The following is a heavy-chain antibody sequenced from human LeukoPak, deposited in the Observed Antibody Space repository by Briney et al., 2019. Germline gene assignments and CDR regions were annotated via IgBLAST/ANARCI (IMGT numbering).Heavy chain of an antibody. Sequence: ASVKVSCKASGYTFTSYYMHWVRQAPGQGLEWMGWINPNSGGTNYAQKFQGRVTMTRDTSISTAYMELSRLRSDDTAVYYCARDYGDYERGDAFDIWGQGTMVTVSS. CDR2: INPNSGGT. CDR3: ARDYGDYERGDAFDI. D-gene: IGHD4-17*01. J-gene: IGHJ3*02. CDR1: GYTFTSYY. V-gene: IGHV1-2*02.